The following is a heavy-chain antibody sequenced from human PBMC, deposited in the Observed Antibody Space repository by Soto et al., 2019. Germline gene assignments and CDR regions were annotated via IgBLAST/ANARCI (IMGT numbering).Heavy chain of an antibody. CDR3: AKEPRSTMIVVVPPNY. J-gene: IGHJ4*02. CDR1: GFNFSSYG. Sequence: SLRLSCAASGFNFSSYGMHWVRQDPGQGLEWVAVISYDGSNKYYADSVKGRFTISRDNSKNTLYLQMNSLRAEDTAVYYCAKEPRSTMIVVVPPNYWGQGTLVTVSS. V-gene: IGHV3-30*18. CDR2: ISYDGSNK. D-gene: IGHD3-22*01.